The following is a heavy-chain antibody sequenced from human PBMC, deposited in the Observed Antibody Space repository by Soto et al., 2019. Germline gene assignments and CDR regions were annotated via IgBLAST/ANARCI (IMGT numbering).Heavy chain of an antibody. CDR1: GYTFTSYA. CDR2: INAGNGNT. CDR3: ARGGGPAAIGTYYYYGMDV. V-gene: IGHV1-3*01. Sequence: QVQLVQSGAEVKKPGASVKVSCKASGYTFTSYAMHWVRQAPGQRLEWMGWINAGNGNTKYSQKFQGRVTNTRDTSASTAYMGLSSLRSEDTAVYYCARGGGPAAIGTYYYYGMDVLGQGTTVTVSS. J-gene: IGHJ6*02. D-gene: IGHD2-2*01.